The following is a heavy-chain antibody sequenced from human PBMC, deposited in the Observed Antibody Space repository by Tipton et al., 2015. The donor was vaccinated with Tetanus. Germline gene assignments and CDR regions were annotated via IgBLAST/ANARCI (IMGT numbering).Heavy chain of an antibody. Sequence: QVQLVQSGAEVKKPGAPVKVSCKASGYTFTGYYIYWVRQAPGQGLEWMGWIDPNSGGTVYAQKFQGRVTMTRDTSISTAYMELRSLRSDDTAVYYCARDRGDYIYYGMDVWGPGTTVTVS. J-gene: IGHJ6*02. CDR1: GYTFTGYY. CDR3: ARDRGDYIYYGMDV. D-gene: IGHD3-22*01. CDR2: IDPNSGGT. V-gene: IGHV1-2*02.